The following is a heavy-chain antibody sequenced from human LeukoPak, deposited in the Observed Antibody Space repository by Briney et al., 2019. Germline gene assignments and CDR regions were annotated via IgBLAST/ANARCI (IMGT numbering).Heavy chain of an antibody. Sequence: GESLRLSCAASGFTFSNYRMNWVRQAPGKGLEWVANIKQDGSEKYYVDSVEGRFTISRDNAKNSLYLQMNSLRAEDTAVYYCARYRLLDYVKSTSDYWGQGTLVTVSS. CDR2: IKQDGSEK. J-gene: IGHJ4*02. CDR1: GFTFSNYR. CDR3: ARYRLLDYVKSTSDY. D-gene: IGHD4-17*01. V-gene: IGHV3-7*05.